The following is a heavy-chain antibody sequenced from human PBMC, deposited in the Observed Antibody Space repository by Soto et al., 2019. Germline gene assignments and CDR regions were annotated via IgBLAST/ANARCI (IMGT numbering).Heavy chain of an antibody. CDR3: ASHIHDYGYYELIDF. CDR1: GGSISSSSYY. V-gene: IGHV4-39*01. Sequence: SETLSLTCTVSGGSISSSSYYWGWIRQPPGKGLEWIGSIYYSGSTYYNPSLKSRVTISVDTSKNQFSLKLSSVTAADTAVYYCASHIHDYGYYELIDFWGPGTRVTVSS. D-gene: IGHD4-17*01. J-gene: IGHJ4*02. CDR2: IYYSGST.